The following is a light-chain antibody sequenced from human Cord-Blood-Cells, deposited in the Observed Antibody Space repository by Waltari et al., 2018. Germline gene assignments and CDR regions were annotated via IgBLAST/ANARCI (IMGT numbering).Light chain of an antibody. V-gene: IGLV2-14*01. J-gene: IGLJ2*01. CDR3: SSYTSSSTLVV. Sequence: QSALTQPASVSGSPGQSITISCTGTSSDVGGYNYVSWYQQHPGKAPKLMIYEVSNRPSGVSNRVSGSKCGNTASLTISGLQAEDEADYYCSSYTSSSTLVVFGGGTKLTVL. CDR1: SSDVGGYNY. CDR2: EVS.